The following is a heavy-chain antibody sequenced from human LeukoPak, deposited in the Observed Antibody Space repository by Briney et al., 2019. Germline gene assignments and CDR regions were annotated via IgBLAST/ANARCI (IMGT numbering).Heavy chain of an antibody. Sequence: SETLSLTCTVSGGSISSYYWSWIRQPPGKGLEWIGYIYYSGSTNYNPSLKSRVTISVDTSKNQFSLKLSSVTAADTAVYYCATGDYSRYYFDYWGQGTLVTVSS. V-gene: IGHV4-59*08. D-gene: IGHD4-17*01. J-gene: IGHJ4*02. CDR1: GGSISSYY. CDR3: ATGDYSRYYFDY. CDR2: IYYSGST.